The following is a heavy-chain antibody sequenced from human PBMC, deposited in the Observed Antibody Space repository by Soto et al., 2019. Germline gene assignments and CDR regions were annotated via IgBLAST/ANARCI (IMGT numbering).Heavy chain of an antibody. J-gene: IGHJ2*01. Sequence: GGSLRLSCAASGFTFSSYVMSWVRQAPGKGLEWVSAISASGGSTYYADSVKGRFTISRDNSKNTLYLQVNSLRAEDTAVYNCAKEPVGPDWYFDLWGRGTLVTVSS. CDR3: AKEPVGPDWYFDL. CDR1: GFTFSSYV. CDR2: ISASGGST. V-gene: IGHV3-23*01.